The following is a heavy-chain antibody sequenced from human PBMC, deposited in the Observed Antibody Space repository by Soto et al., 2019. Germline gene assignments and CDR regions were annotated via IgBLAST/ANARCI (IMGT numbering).Heavy chain of an antibody. CDR1: GGSISSGDYY. D-gene: IGHD6-19*01. Sequence: QVQLQESGPGLVKTSQTLSLTCTVSGGSISSGDYYWSWIRQPPGKGLEWIGYIYYSGSTYYNPSLTSRVTISVDTSKNQFSLKLSSVTAADTAVYYCARGCSVAGTELSYWGQGTLVTVSS. J-gene: IGHJ4*02. CDR3: ARGCSVAGTELSY. CDR2: IYYSGST. V-gene: IGHV4-30-4*01.